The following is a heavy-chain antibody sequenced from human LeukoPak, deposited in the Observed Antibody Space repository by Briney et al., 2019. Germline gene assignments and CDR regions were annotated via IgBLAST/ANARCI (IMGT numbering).Heavy chain of an antibody. Sequence: SGGSLRLSCVASGFTFSSYAMSWVRQAPGKGLEWVSAISGSGGSTYYVDSVKGRFTISRDNSKNTLYLQMNSLRAEDTAVYYCAKVPYFDWLSYFDSWGQGTLVTVSS. V-gene: IGHV3-23*01. CDR2: ISGSGGST. CDR3: AKVPYFDWLSYFDS. CDR1: GFTFSSYA. J-gene: IGHJ4*02. D-gene: IGHD3-9*01.